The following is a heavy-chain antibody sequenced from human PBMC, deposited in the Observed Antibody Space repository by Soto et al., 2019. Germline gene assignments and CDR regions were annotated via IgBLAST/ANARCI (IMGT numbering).Heavy chain of an antibody. CDR2: IWYDGSNK. CDR3: ARSYYYDSSGYYRSFFQH. D-gene: IGHD3-22*01. Sequence: GGSMRLSSAASGLKFSSYCMHWVRQAPGKGLEWVAVIWYDGSNKYYADSVKGRFTISRDNSKNTLYLQMNSLRAEDTAVYYCARSYYYDSSGYYRSFFQHWGQGTLVTVSS. J-gene: IGHJ1*01. CDR1: GLKFSSYC. V-gene: IGHV3-33*01.